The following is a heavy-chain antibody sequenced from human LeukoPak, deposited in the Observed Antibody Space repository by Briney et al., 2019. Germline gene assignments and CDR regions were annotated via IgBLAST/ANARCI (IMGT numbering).Heavy chain of an antibody. CDR3: ALWFCSRTSCYVDY. J-gene: IGHJ4*02. CDR1: GGSVSSGSYY. CDR2: IYYSGST. V-gene: IGHV4-61*01. D-gene: IGHD2-2*01. Sequence: SDTLSLTCTVSGGSVSSGSYYWSCIRQPPGKGLEWIGYIYYSGSTNYNPSLKNRVTISLDTSKNQFSLRLSSVTAADTAVYYCALWFCSRTSCYVDYWGQGTLVTVSS.